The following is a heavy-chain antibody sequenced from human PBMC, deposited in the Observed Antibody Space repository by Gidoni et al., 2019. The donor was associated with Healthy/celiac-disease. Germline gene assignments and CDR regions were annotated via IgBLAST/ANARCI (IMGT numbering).Heavy chain of an antibody. D-gene: IGHD2-2*01. J-gene: IGHJ3*02. Sequence: GLEWVGRIKSKTDGGTTDYAAPVNGRFTISRDDSKNTLYLQMNSLKTEDTAVYYCTTDPSDFVVVPAPQRADAFDIWGQGTMVTVSS. CDR3: TTDPSDFVVVPAPQRADAFDI. CDR2: IKSKTDGGTT. V-gene: IGHV3-15*01.